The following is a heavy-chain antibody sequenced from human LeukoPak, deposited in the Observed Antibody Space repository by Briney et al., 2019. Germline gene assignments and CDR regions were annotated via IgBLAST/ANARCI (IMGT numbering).Heavy chain of an antibody. J-gene: IGHJ4*02. V-gene: IGHV3-74*01. CDR3: ASRACSSTSCYYY. Sequence: QSGGSLRLSCAASGFTFSSYSMNWVRQAPGKGLVWVSRINTDGSSTDYADSVKGRFTISRDNAKNTLYLQMNSLRAEDTAVYYCASRACSSTSCYYYWGQGTLVTVSS. D-gene: IGHD2-2*01. CDR2: INTDGSST. CDR1: GFTFSSYS.